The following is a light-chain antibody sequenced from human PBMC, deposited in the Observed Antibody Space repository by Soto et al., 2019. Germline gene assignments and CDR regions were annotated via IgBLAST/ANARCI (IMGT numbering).Light chain of an antibody. CDR2: DAS. CDR3: QQYNNYSPLT. J-gene: IGKJ4*02. CDR1: QSISSW. Sequence: DIQMTQSPSTLSASVGDRVTITCRASQSISSWLAWYQQKPGKVPNRLIYDASSLESGVPSSFSGSGSGTEFTLTISSLQPDDFATYYCQQYNNYSPLTFGGGTKVEIK. V-gene: IGKV1-5*01.